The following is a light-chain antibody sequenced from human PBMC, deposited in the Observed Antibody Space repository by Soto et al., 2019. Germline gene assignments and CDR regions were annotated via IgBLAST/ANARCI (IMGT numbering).Light chain of an antibody. V-gene: IGLV1-51*01. CDR2: DND. J-gene: IGLJ2*01. CDR3: GTWDSGLSVVL. CDR1: SSNIGNNY. Sequence: QSVLTQPPSVSAAPGQKVTISCSGSSSNIGNNYVSWYQQLPGTAPKLLINDNDKRPSGIPDRFSGSKSGTSATLGITGLQTGDEADYFCGTWDSGLSVVLFGGGTKLIVL.